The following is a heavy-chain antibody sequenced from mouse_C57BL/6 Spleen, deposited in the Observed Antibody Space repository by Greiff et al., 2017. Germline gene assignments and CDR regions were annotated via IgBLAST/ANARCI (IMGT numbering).Heavy chain of an antibody. Sequence: QVQLQQPGAELVKPGASVKVSCKASGYTFTSYGISWVKQRTGQGLEWIGEIYPRSGNTYYNEKFKGKATLTADNSSSTAYMELRSLTSEDSAVYFCARRVTTVVEGAWFAYWGQGTLVTVSA. CDR1: GYTFTSYG. D-gene: IGHD1-1*01. CDR2: IYPRSGNT. V-gene: IGHV1-81*01. CDR3: ARRVTTVVEGAWFAY. J-gene: IGHJ3*01.